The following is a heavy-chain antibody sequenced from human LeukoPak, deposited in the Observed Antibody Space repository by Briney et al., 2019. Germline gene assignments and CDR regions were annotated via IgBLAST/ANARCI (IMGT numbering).Heavy chain of an antibody. J-gene: IGHJ4*02. V-gene: IGHV3-7*01. CDR1: GFTFGSYW. D-gene: IGHD3-10*01. Sequence: PGGSLRLSCAAPGFTFGSYWMTWVRQTPGKGLEWVANINQDASVKQYLDSVKGRFTISRDNAKNSLYLQMNSLTAEDTAVYYCARDVPYNMNQMYFDYWGQGTLVTVSS. CDR2: INQDASVK. CDR3: ARDVPYNMNQMYFDY.